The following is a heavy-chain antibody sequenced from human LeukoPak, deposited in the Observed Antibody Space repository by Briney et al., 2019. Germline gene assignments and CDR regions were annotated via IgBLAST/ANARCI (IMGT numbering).Heavy chain of an antibody. D-gene: IGHD1-26*01. CDR3: ARDPYSGTYGDTYYYYMDV. J-gene: IGHJ6*03. Sequence: GGSLRLSCAASGFTFSTYAMSWVRQAPGKGLEWVSGVSGSSGSTYSADSVKGRFTISRDNSKSTLFLQMNSLRAEDTAVYYCARDPYSGTYGDTYYYYMDVWGKGTTVTISS. CDR2: VSGSSGST. V-gene: IGHV3-23*01. CDR1: GFTFSTYA.